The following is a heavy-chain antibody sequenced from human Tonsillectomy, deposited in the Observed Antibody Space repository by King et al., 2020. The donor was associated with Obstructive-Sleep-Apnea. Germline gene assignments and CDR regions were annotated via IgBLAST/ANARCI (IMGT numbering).Heavy chain of an antibody. Sequence: QLQESGPGLVKPSQTLSLTCTVSGGSINRGDYYWRWIRQPPGKGLEWIGYIYHSGSTYYNPSLKSRVYMSLDTSKNQFSLNLSSVTAADTAVYYCGSTAAGSDEYYFDYWGQGTQVTVSS. D-gene: IGHD6-13*01. CDR2: IYHSGST. J-gene: IGHJ4*02. V-gene: IGHV4-30-4*01. CDR1: GGSINRGDYY. CDR3: GSTAAGSDEYYFDY.